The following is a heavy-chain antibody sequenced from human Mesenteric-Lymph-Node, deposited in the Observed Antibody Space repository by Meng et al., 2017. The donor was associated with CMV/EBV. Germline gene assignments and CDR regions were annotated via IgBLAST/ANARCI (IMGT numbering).Heavy chain of an antibody. D-gene: IGHD2-2*01. Sequence: SGYPFTSYGISWVRQAPGQGLEWMGWISAYNGNTNYAQKLQGRVTMTTDTSTSTAYMELRSLRSDDTAVYYCARDGVVPAAAGFDYWGQGTLVTVSS. CDR2: ISAYNGNT. V-gene: IGHV1-18*01. J-gene: IGHJ4*02. CDR1: GYPFTSYG. CDR3: ARDGVVPAAAGFDY.